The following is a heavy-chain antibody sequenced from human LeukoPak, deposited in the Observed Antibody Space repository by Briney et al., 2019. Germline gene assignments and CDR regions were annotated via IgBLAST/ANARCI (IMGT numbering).Heavy chain of an antibody. CDR1: GYTFTSYY. CDR2: INPSGGST. CDR3: ARESYYDFWSGPPTGWYFDL. V-gene: IGHV1-46*01. D-gene: IGHD3-3*01. Sequence: GASVKVSCTASGYTFTSYYMHWVRQAPGQGLEWMGIINPSGGSTSYAQKFQGRVTMTRDMSTSTVYMELSSLRSEDTAVYYCARESYYDFWSGPPTGWYFDLWGRGTLVTVSS. J-gene: IGHJ2*01.